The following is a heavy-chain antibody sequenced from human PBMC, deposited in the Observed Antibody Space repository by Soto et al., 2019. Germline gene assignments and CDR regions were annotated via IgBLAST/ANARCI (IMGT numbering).Heavy chain of an antibody. Sequence: QVQLQQWGAGLLKPSATLSLTCTVYGGSFSGYYWSWIRQPPGKGLGWIGEINHSGSPNYNPSPKSRVTISVDPSKHQFSLKVSSATAADTAVYYCARGWGRIFDYWGQGTLVTVSS. CDR3: ARGWGRIFDY. J-gene: IGHJ4*02. V-gene: IGHV4-34*01. CDR1: GGSFSGYY. D-gene: IGHD7-27*01. CDR2: INHSGSP.